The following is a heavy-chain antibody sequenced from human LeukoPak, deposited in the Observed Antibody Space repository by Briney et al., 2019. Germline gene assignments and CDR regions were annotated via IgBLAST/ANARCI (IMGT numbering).Heavy chain of an antibody. D-gene: IGHD4-11*01. Sequence: GRSLRLSCAASGFTFSSYAMHWVRQAPGKGLEWVAVMSYDGSNKYYADSVKGRFTISRDNSKNTLYLQMNSLRAEDTAVYYCAKDPRSLRTTVTPLFDPWGQGTLVTVSS. J-gene: IGHJ5*02. CDR2: MSYDGSNK. V-gene: IGHV3-30-3*01. CDR1: GFTFSSYA. CDR3: AKDPRSLRTTVTPLFDP.